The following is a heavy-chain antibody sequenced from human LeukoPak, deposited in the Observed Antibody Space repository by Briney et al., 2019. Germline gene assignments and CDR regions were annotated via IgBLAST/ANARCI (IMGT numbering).Heavy chain of an antibody. CDR1: GFTVSSDS. D-gene: IGHD6-19*01. J-gene: IGHJ4*02. CDR3: AREDPSSSWSIAVAGYFDY. Sequence: PGGSLRLSCTVSGFTVSSDSMSWVRQAPGKGLEWVSGINWNGGSTGYADSVKGRFTISRDNAKNSLYLQMNSLRAEDTALYYCAREDPSSSWSIAVAGYFDYWGQGTLVTVSS. V-gene: IGHV3-20*04. CDR2: INWNGGST.